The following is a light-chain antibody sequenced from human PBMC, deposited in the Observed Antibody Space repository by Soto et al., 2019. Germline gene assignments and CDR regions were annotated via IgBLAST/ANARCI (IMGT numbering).Light chain of an antibody. CDR2: GNS. CDR3: QSYDSSLSGSV. CDR1: SSNIGAGYD. J-gene: IGLJ2*01. Sequence: QSVLTQPPSVSGAPGQRVTISCTGSSSNIGAGYDVHWYQQLPGTAPKLLIYGNSNRPSGVPDRFSGSKSGTSASLAITGLQAEYEADYYCQSYDSSLSGSVFGGGTMLTVL. V-gene: IGLV1-40*01.